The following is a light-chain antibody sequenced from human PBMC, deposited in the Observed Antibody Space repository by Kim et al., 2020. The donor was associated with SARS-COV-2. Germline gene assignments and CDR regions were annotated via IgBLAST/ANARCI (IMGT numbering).Light chain of an antibody. CDR3: QQYEEWPLT. Sequence: EIVMTQSPATLSVSPGERATLSCRASQSVTNKLAWYQQKPGQAPTLLIYGVSSRATGITARFSGSGSGTEFTLTISSLQSEDFTVYYCQQYEEWPLTFGGGTKVDIK. CDR2: GVS. V-gene: IGKV3-15*01. J-gene: IGKJ4*01. CDR1: QSVTNK.